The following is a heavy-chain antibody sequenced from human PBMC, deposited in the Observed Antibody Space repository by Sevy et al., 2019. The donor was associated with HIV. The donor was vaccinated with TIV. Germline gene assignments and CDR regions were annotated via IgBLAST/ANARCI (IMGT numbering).Heavy chain of an antibody. Sequence: GGSLRLSCAASGFTFSTYAMSWVRQAPGKGLEWVSSISGTGYSTYYADSLKGRFTVSRDNPKNTLYLQMNSLRVEDTAVYYCAKGGQYSSSWYECWGQGALVTVSS. CDR1: GFTFSTYA. D-gene: IGHD6-13*01. J-gene: IGHJ5*01. CDR2: ISGTGYST. CDR3: AKGGQYSSSWYEC. V-gene: IGHV3-23*01.